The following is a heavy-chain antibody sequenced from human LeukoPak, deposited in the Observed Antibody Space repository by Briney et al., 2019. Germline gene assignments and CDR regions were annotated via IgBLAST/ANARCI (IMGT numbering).Heavy chain of an antibody. Sequence: GGSLRLSCAASGFTFSSYSMNWVRKVQGKGLEWVSSISSSSSYIYYADSVKGRFTISRDNAKNSLYLQMNSLRAEDTAVYYCARGSPSLVDYWGQGTLVTVSS. CDR2: ISSSSSYI. D-gene: IGHD6-6*01. J-gene: IGHJ4*02. V-gene: IGHV3-21*01. CDR1: GFTFSSYS. CDR3: ARGSPSLVDY.